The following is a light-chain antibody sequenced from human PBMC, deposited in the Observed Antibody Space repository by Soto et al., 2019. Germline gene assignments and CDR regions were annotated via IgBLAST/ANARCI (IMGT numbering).Light chain of an antibody. Sequence: DIQMTQSPSTLSASVGYRVTITCRASQSIANWLAWYQQKPGKAPKLLTYAASTLGTGVASRFSGSGSGTEFTLTIKSLQPDDFATYYCQEFSSYSTFGQATKVAIK. J-gene: IGKJ1*01. V-gene: IGKV1-5*01. CDR3: QEFSSYST. CDR1: QSIANW. CDR2: AAS.